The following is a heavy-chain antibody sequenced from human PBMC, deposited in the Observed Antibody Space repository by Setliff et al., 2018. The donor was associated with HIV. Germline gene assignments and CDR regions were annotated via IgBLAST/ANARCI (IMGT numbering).Heavy chain of an antibody. CDR2: IFPLDSET. V-gene: IGHV5-51*01. J-gene: IGHJ6*04. Sequence: GASLKISCKGPEYFFRTSWIGWVRQLPGKGLEWVAVIFPLDSETRYNPSLEGHVTISVDKSINTAYLQCSSLRASDTAVYYCTRHPLQPEVSGYFYLMDVWGTGTTVTVSS. D-gene: IGHD2-21*01. CDR1: EYFFRTSW. CDR3: TRHPLQPEVSGYFYLMDV.